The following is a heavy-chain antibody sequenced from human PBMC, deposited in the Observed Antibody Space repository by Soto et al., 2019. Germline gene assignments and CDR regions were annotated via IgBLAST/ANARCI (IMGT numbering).Heavy chain of an antibody. V-gene: IGHV3-7*03. J-gene: IGHJ6*03. CDR3: ARASVVRAAMRDYYYYMDV. CDR1: GFTFSSYW. CDR2: IKQDGSEK. Sequence: GGSLRLSCAASGFTFSSYWMSWVRQAPGKGLEWVANIKQDGSEKYYVDSVKGRFTISRDNAKNSLYLQMNSLRAEDTAVYYCARASVVRAAMRDYYYYMDVWGKGTTVTVSS. D-gene: IGHD2-2*01.